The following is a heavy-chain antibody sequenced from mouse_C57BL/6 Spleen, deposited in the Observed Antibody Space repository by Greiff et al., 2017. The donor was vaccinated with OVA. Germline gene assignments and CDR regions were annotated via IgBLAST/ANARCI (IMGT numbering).Heavy chain of an antibody. CDR1: GYSITSGYY. V-gene: IGHV3-6*01. Sequence: VQLQESGPGLVKPSQSLSLTCSVTGYSITSGYYWNWIRQFPGNKLEWMGYISYDGSNNYNPSLKNRISITRDTSKNQFFLKLNSVTTEDTATYYCARDHTTVVAFDYWGQGTTLTVSS. CDR2: ISYDGSN. CDR3: ARDHTTVVAFDY. J-gene: IGHJ2*01. D-gene: IGHD1-1*01.